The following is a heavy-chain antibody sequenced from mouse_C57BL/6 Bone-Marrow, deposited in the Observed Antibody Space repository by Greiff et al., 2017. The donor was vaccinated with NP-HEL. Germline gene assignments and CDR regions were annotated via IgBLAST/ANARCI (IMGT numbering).Heavy chain of an antibody. CDR1: GFNFNDYY. D-gene: IGHD3-1*01. J-gene: IGHJ3*01. V-gene: IGHV14-1*01. Sequence: VQLQQSGAELVRPGASVKLSCTASGFNFNDYYMHWVKQRPEQGLEWIGRIDPEDGDTDYAPKFQGKATMTADTSSNTAYLQLSSLTSEDTAVYYCTTSGNTGFAYGGQGTGVTVSA. CDR2: IDPEDGDT. CDR3: TTSGNTGFAY.